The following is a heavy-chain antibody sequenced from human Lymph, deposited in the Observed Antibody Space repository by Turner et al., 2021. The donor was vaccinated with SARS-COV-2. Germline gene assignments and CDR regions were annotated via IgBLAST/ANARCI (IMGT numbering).Heavy chain of an antibody. CDR2: LIPIRVMA. D-gene: IGHD3-16*02. Sequence: QVQLGQFWAEVKKPGSLVKVSCQAFGSTFSSYAISWVRPAPGQGFEWMRSLIPIRVMANYAENSKGRVTITADKSTSTAYMELSSRRSEDSVVYYCVRAEGLTFGGVIADADRHYFDYWGQGTLVTVSS. J-gene: IGHJ4*02. CDR3: VRAEGLTFGGVIADADRHYFDY. CDR1: GSTFSSYA. V-gene: IGHV1-69*04.